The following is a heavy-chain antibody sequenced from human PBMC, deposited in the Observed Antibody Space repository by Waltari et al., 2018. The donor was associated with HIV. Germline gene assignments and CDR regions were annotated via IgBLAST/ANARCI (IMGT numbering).Heavy chain of an antibody. CDR1: GASFTDYY. V-gene: IGHV4-34*02. Sequence: VQLQQWGAGLLKPSETLSRTCAGYGASFTDYYWSWIRQTPGKGLEWIGEINHSGTTNYNPSLKSRVAMSLDTSKNQFSLNLTSVTAADTAIYYCARGTYRNGGGLPFDFWDQGTLVTVSS. J-gene: IGHJ4*02. D-gene: IGHD2-15*01. CDR2: INHSGTT. CDR3: ARGTYRNGGGLPFDF.